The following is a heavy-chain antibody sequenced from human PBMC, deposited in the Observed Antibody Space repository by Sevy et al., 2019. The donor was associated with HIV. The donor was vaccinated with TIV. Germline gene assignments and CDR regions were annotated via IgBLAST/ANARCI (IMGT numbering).Heavy chain of an antibody. Sequence: GGSLRLSCAASESIVTNAWMSRVRQAPWKGLEWVGRIKSDGGTADYASHLKGRFTISRDASENMLYLQMHSLKSEDTAVYYCTTYYDSTGYYLYLDFDYWGQGTQVTVSS. CDR2: IKSDGGTA. V-gene: IGHV3-15*01. J-gene: IGHJ4*02. CDR1: ESIVTNAW. D-gene: IGHD3-22*01. CDR3: TTYYDSTGYYLYLDFDY.